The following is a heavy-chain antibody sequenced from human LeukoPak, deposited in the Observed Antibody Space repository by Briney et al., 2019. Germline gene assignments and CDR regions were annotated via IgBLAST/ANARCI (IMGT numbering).Heavy chain of an antibody. D-gene: IGHD2-2*01. CDR1: GGSISSSNW. J-gene: IGHJ3*02. V-gene: IGHV4-4*02. Sequence: SETLSLTCAVSGGSISSSNWWRWVRQPPGKGLEWIGEIYHSGSTNYNPSLKSRVTISVDKSKNQFSLKLSSVTAADTAVYYCARETHVNAPNAFDIWGQGTMVTVSS. CDR3: ARETHVNAPNAFDI. CDR2: IYHSGST.